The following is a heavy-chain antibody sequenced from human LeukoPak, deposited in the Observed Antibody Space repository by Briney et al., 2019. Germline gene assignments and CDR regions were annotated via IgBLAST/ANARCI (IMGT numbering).Heavy chain of an antibody. Sequence: QPGRSLRLSCAASGFTFSSYGMHWVRQAPGKGLEWVAVISYDGSNKYYADSVKGRFTISRDNSKNTLYLQMNSLKTEDTAFYYCTTDIRWEVAPFDYWGQGTLVTVSS. D-gene: IGHD1-26*01. CDR3: TTDIRWEVAPFDY. J-gene: IGHJ4*02. CDR1: GFTFSSYG. V-gene: IGHV3-30*03. CDR2: ISYDGSNK.